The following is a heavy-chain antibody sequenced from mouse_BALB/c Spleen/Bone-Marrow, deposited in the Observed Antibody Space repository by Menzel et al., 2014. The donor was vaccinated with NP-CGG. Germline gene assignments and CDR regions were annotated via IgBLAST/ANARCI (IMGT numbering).Heavy chain of an antibody. J-gene: IGHJ2*01. CDR3: ARETAIVADFDY. Sequence: EVKLQESGPDLVKPSQSVSLPCTVTAYSITSDYGCHWIRQFPGNRLEWMAYIHYSGNTDYNPSLKSRISITRDTSKSQFFLQLNSVTTEDTATYYCARETAIVADFDYWGQGTTLTVSS. D-gene: IGHD1-1*01. CDR2: IHYSGNT. CDR1: AYSITSDYG. V-gene: IGHV3-1*02.